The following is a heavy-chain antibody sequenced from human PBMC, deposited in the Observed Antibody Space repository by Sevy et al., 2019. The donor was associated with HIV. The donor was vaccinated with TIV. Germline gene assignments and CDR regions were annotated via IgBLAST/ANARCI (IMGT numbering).Heavy chain of an antibody. J-gene: IGHJ4*02. Sequence: ASVKVSYKASGGTFSSYGISWVRQAPGQGLEWMGGFIPILGTVNYAQKFQGRVTITADESTKTAYMELSSLRSEDTAVYYSARGGGNGWYYFDYWGQETLVTVSS. CDR2: FIPILGTV. V-gene: IGHV1-69*13. CDR3: ARGGGNGWYYFDY. CDR1: GGTFSSYG. D-gene: IGHD6-19*01.